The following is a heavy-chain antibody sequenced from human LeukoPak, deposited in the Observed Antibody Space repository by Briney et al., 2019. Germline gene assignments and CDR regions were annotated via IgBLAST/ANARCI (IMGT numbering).Heavy chain of an antibody. D-gene: IGHD3-16*01. J-gene: IGHJ4*02. CDR1: GGSISSSSYY. CDR3: ARGGGYFNY. V-gene: IGHV4-39*07. CDR2: IYYSGST. Sequence: SETLSLTCIVSGGSISSSSYYWGWIRQPPGKGLEWIGSIYYSGSTYYNPSLKSRVTISVDRSKNQFSLKLTSVTAADTAVYYCARGGGYFNYWGQGTLVTVSS.